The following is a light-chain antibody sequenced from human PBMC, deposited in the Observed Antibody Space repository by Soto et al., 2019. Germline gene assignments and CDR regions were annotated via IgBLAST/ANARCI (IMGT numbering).Light chain of an antibody. CDR2: EVS. CDR1: SSDVGGYTY. V-gene: IGLV2-8*01. Sequence: QSALTQPPSASGSPGQSVTISCTGTSSDVGGYTYVSWYQQHPGKAPKLMIYEVSKRPSGVPDRFSGSKSGNTASLTVSGPQAEDEADYYCSSYAGSNSVLFGGGTKLTVL. CDR3: SSYAGSNSVL. J-gene: IGLJ2*01.